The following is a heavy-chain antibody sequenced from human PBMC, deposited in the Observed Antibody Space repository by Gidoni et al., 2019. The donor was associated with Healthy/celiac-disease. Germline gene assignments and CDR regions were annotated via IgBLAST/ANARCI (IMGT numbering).Heavy chain of an antibody. CDR3: ARGGYCSSTSCYGWPTDAFDI. J-gene: IGHJ3*02. D-gene: IGHD2-2*01. V-gene: IGHV4-4*07. CDR2: IYTSGST. CDR1: GGSIRSYY. Sequence: LSETLSLTCTVSGGSIRSYYWSWIRQPAGKGLEWIGRIYTSGSTNYNPSLKSRVTMSVDTSKNQFSLKLSSVTAADTAVYYCARGGYCSSTSCYGWPTDAFDIWGQGTMVTVSS.